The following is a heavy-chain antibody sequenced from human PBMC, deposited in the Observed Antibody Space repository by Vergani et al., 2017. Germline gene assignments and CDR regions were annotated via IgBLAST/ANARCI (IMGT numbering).Heavy chain of an antibody. Sequence: QVQLQQWGAGLLKPSETLSLTCAVYGGSFSGYYWSWIRQPPGKGLEWIGEINHSGSTNYNPSLKSLVTISVDTSKNQFSLKLSSVTAADTAVYYCARAPDYYGSGYYYYYGMDVWGQGTTVTVSS. D-gene: IGHD3-10*01. CDR1: GGSFSGYY. CDR2: INHSGST. V-gene: IGHV4-34*01. CDR3: ARAPDYYGSGYYYYYGMDV. J-gene: IGHJ6*02.